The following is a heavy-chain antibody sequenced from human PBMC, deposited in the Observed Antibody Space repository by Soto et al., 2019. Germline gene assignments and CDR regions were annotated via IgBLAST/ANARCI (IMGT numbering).Heavy chain of an antibody. CDR1: GFTFSTYS. Sequence: GGSLRLSCAASGFTFSTYSMNWVRQAPGKGLEWVSYISSSSSTIFYTDSVKGRFTVSRDNAKNSLYLQMNSLRAEDTAVYYCARDDALGSSSFDYWGQGTLVTVSS. CDR2: ISSSSSTI. D-gene: IGHD6-13*01. CDR3: ARDDALGSSSFDY. V-gene: IGHV3-48*01. J-gene: IGHJ4*02.